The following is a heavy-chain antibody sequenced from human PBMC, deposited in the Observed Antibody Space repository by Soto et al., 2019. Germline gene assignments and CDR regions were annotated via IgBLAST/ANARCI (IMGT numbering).Heavy chain of an antibody. D-gene: IGHD2-15*01. CDR1: GVSIRSGGYY. Sequence: QVHLQESGPGLVKPSQTLYLTCSVSGVSIRSGGYYWSWIRQHPGKGLEWIGHIYFSENTFYNPSLERRVSISVDTSKNQISLKLTSVSAADTAVYYCARGAATSDYWGQGTLVTVSS. V-gene: IGHV4-31*03. CDR3: ARGAATSDY. J-gene: IGHJ4*02. CDR2: IYFSENT.